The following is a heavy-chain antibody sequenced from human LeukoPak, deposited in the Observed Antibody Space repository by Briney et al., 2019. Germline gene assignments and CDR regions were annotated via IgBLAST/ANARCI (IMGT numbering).Heavy chain of an antibody. V-gene: IGHV4-34*01. Sequence: SETLSLTCAVYGGSFSGYYWSWIRQPPGKGLEWIGEINHSGSTNYNPSLKSRVTISVDTSKNQFSLKLSSVTAADTAVYYCARGRRITPYYYMDVWRKGTTVTVS. J-gene: IGHJ6*03. CDR2: INHSGST. D-gene: IGHD2-15*01. CDR1: GGSFSGYY. CDR3: ARGRRITPYYYMDV.